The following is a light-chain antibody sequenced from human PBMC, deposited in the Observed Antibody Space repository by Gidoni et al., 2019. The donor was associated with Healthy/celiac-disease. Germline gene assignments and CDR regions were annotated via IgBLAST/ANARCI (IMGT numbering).Light chain of an antibody. J-gene: IGLJ2*01. CDR3: QAWDSSTAWVV. CDR2: QDS. V-gene: IGLV3-1*01. Sequence: SYELTQPPSVSLSPGQTASITCSGDTLGDKYACWYQQKPGQSPVLVIYQDSKRPSGIPERFSGSNSGNTATLTISGTQAMDEADYYCQAWDSSTAWVVFGGGTKLTVL. CDR1: TLGDKY.